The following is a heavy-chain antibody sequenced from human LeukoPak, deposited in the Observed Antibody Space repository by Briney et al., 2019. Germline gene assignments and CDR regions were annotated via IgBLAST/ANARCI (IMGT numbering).Heavy chain of an antibody. CDR3: VNGWFGEFF. D-gene: IGHD3-10*01. J-gene: IGHJ4*02. CDR2: ISSYGGST. V-gene: IGHV3-64D*06. Sequence: GGSPRLSCSASGFTFSNNAMHCVRQAPGKGLESVSGISSYGGSTYYADSVKGRFTISRDNSKNTLYLQMSSLRADDTAVYYCVNGWFGEFFWGQGTLVTVSS. CDR1: GFTFSNNA.